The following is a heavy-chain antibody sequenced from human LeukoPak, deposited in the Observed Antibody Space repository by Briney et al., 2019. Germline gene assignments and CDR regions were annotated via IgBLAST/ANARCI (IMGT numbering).Heavy chain of an antibody. CDR3: ARGRLSPRDSWLDM. D-gene: IGHD3-22*01. CDR2: INHTGST. V-gene: IGHV4-34*01. Sequence: SETLSLTCQVNGGSFTSEYWNWIRQPPGKGLEWIGEINHTGSTKYNPSLERRVTISVDRSKNQFSLRLNSVSAADTAVYYCARGRLSPRDSWLDMWGQGNLVTVSS. J-gene: IGHJ4*02. CDR1: GGSFTSEY.